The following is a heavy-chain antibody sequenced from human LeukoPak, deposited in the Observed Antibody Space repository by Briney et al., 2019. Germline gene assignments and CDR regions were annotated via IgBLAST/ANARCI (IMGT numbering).Heavy chain of an antibody. J-gene: IGHJ4*02. CDR3: ARRRRDNSGYYYFDF. Sequence: GASVKVSCKASGYTFTSYGISWVRQAPGQGLEWMGWISAYNGNTNYAQKLQGRVTMTTDTSTSTAYMELRSLRSDDTAVYYCARRRRDNSGYYYFDFWGQGTLVTAPS. CDR1: GYTFTSYG. V-gene: IGHV1-18*01. D-gene: IGHD3-22*01. CDR2: ISAYNGNT.